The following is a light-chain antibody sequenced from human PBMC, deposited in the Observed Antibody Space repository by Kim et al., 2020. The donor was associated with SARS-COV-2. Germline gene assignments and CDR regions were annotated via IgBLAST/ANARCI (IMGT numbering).Light chain of an antibody. V-gene: IGLV3-21*04. Sequence: PGKTARITCGGNNIGSKSVHWYRQKPGQAPVLVIYYDSDRPSGIPERFSGSNSGNTATLTISRVEAGDEADYYCQVWDSSSDHVVFGGGTQLTVL. CDR1: NIGSKS. J-gene: IGLJ2*01. CDR2: YDS. CDR3: QVWDSSSDHVV.